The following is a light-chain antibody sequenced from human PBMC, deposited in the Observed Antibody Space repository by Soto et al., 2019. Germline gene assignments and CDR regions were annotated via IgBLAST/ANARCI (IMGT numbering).Light chain of an antibody. V-gene: IGKV1-5*03. CDR2: KAS. CDR1: QSISNW. Sequence: DIQMTQPPSTLSASVGDRVTITCRASQSISNWLAWYQQKPGKAPKLLIYKASRLESGVSGRFRGSGAGAQFSVSISGLRHDGFATYAYQHYSTFPYTFGRGTKVDTK. J-gene: IGKJ2*01. CDR3: QHYSTFPYT.